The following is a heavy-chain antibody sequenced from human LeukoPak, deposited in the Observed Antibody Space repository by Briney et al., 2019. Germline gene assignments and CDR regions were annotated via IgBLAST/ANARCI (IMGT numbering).Heavy chain of an antibody. V-gene: IGHV3-15*01. CDR1: GFTFSNAW. J-gene: IGHJ4*02. Sequence: NPGGSLRLSCAASGFTFSNAWMSWVRQAPGRGLEWVGRIKSKTDGGTTDYAAPVKGRFTISRDDSKNTLYLQVNSLKTEDTAVYYCTTVPWELLRLRPDYWGQGTLVTVSS. CDR3: TTVPWELLRLRPDY. D-gene: IGHD1-26*01. CDR2: IKSKTDGGTT.